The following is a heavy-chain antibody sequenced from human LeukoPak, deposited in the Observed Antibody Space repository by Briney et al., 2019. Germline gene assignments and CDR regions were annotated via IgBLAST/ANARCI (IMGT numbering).Heavy chain of an antibody. CDR2: IHYSGST. Sequence: SETLSLTCTVSGGSISSYFWSWIRQPPGKGLEWIGYIHYSGSTNYNPSLKSRVTMSVDTSKNQFSLKLSSVTAADTAVYYCSRGYSSGWWGGFDPRGQGTLVTVSS. D-gene: IGHD6-19*01. CDR3: SRGYSSGWWGGFDP. V-gene: IGHV4-59*08. CDR1: GGSISSYF. J-gene: IGHJ5*02.